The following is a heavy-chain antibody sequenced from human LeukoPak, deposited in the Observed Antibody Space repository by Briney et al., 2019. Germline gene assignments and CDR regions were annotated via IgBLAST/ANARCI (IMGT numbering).Heavy chain of an antibody. Sequence: SETLSLTCTVSGGSISSSGYFWSWIRQPPGKGLEWIGTISYSGTTYYNPTLKSRVTVSVDTSIKQFSLKVSSVTAADTAVYYCARQASPGIDSWGQGTLVTVSS. CDR2: ISYSGTT. V-gene: IGHV4-39*01. CDR3: ARQASPGIDS. J-gene: IGHJ4*02. D-gene: IGHD6-13*01. CDR1: GGSISSSGYF.